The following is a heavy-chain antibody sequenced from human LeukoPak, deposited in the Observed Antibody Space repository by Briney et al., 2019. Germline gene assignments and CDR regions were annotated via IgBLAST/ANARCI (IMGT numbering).Heavy chain of an antibody. CDR2: ISWNSGSI. Sequence: GGSQRLSCAASGFTLDDYAMHWVRQVPGKGLEWVSGISWNSGSIGYADSVKGRFTISRDNAQNSLYLQMNSLRAEDTALYYCAKVDYDSSGYYLDYWGQGTLVTVSS. V-gene: IGHV3-9*01. J-gene: IGHJ4*02. CDR3: AKVDYDSSGYYLDY. CDR1: GFTLDDYA. D-gene: IGHD3-22*01.